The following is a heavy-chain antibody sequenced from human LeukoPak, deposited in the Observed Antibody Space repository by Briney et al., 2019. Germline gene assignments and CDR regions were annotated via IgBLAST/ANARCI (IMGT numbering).Heavy chain of an antibody. Sequence: ASVKVSCKASPYTFNKYYIHWVRQAPGQGPEWMGVINPSGRSTSYAQQFRGRVTMTRDTSTSTVYMDLSGLRSEDTAVYNCARDSVELERRNWFDPWGQGTLVTVSS. CDR2: INPSGRST. CDR1: PYTFNKYY. J-gene: IGHJ5*02. D-gene: IGHD1-1*01. V-gene: IGHV1-46*02. CDR3: ARDSVELERRNWFDP.